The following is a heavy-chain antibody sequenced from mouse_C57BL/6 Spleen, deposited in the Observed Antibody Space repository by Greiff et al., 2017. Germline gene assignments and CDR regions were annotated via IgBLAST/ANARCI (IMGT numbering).Heavy chain of an antibody. Sequence: QVQLQQSGPELVKPGASVKISCKASGYAFSSSWMNWVKQRPGKGLEWIGRIYPGDGDTNYNGKFKGKATLTADKSSSTAYMQLGSLTSEDSAVXVCHWPHNYGYAMDYWGQGTSVTVSA. V-gene: IGHV1-82*01. CDR2: IYPGDGDT. J-gene: IGHJ4*01. D-gene: IGHD1-2*01. CDR1: GYAFSSSW. CDR3: HWPHNYGYAMDY.